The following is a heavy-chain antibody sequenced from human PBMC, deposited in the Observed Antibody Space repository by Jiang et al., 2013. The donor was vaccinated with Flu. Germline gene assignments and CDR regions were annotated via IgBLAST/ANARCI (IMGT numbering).Heavy chain of an antibody. D-gene: IGHD6-6*01. CDR1: GYTFTSYG. Sequence: GAEVKKPGASVKVSCKASGYTFTSYGISWVRQAPGQGLEWMGWISAYNGNTNYAQKLQGRVTMTTDTSTSTAYMELRSLRSDDTAVYYCATPGRIAAREDYYYGMDVWGKGTTVTVSS. J-gene: IGHJ6*04. CDR2: ISAYNGNT. V-gene: IGHV1-18*01. CDR3: ATPGRIAAREDYYYGMDV.